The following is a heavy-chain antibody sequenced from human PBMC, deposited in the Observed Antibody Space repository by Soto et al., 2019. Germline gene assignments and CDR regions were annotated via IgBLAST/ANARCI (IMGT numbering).Heavy chain of an antibody. V-gene: IGHV3-30-3*01. Sequence: QVQLVESGGGVVQPGRSLRLSCAASGFTFSSYAMHWVRQAPGKGLEWVAVISYDGSNKYYADSVKGRFTISRDNSKNTLYLPRNRLRAEDTAVYYWARVITILGGGMDVWGQGTTVTVSS. CDR2: ISYDGSNK. CDR1: GFTFSSYA. J-gene: IGHJ6*02. D-gene: IGHD3-3*01. CDR3: ARVITILGGGMDV.